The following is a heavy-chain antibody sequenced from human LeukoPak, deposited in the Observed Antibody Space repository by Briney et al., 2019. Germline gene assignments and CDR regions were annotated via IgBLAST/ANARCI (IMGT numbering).Heavy chain of an antibody. V-gene: IGHV3-7*01. D-gene: IGHD4-23*01. Sequence: GGSLRLSCAASGFTFSSHWMSWVRQAPGRGLEWVANIKQDGSEKYYVDSVKGRFTISRDNAKNSLYLQMNSLRAEDTAVYYCARESTQATVVTPPDYWGQGTLVTVSS. J-gene: IGHJ4*02. CDR1: GFTFSSHW. CDR2: IKQDGSEK. CDR3: ARESTQATVVTPPDY.